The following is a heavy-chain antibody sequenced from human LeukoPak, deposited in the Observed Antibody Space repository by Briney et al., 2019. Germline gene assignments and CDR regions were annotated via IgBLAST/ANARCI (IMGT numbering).Heavy chain of an antibody. CDR2: IHYSGST. V-gene: IGHV4-59*08. D-gene: IGHD1-26*01. CDR3: ARHQKLRVGATTYFDY. J-gene: IGHJ4*02. CDR1: GGSISSYY. Sequence: SETLSLTCTVSGGSISSYYWSWIRQPPGKGLEWIGYIHYSGSTNYNPSLKSRVTISSDTSKNQFSLKLSSVTAADTAVYYCARHQKLRVGATTYFDYWGQGILVTVSS.